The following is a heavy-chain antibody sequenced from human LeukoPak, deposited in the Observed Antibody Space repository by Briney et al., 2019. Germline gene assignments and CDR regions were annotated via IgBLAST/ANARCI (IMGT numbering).Heavy chain of an antibody. J-gene: IGHJ6*03. Sequence: SGPTLVKPTQTLTLTCTFSGFSLSTSGVGVGWIRQPPGKALEWLTLIYWNDVKRYSPSLKSRLTITKDTSKNQVVLTMTNMDPVDTATYYCARWTMVRGDDQYYMDVWGKGTTVTIS. V-gene: IGHV2-5*01. CDR1: GFSLSTSGVG. CDR2: IYWNDVK. CDR3: ARWTMVRGDDQYYMDV. D-gene: IGHD3-10*01.